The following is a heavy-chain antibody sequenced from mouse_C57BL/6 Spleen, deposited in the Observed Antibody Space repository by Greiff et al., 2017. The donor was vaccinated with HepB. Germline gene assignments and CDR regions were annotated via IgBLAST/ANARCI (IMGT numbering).Heavy chain of an antibody. Sequence: QVQLQQSGAELVRPGTSVKVSCKASGYAFTNYLIEWVKQRPGQGLEWIGVINPGSGGTNYNEKFKGKATLTADKSSSTAYMQLSSLTSEDSAVYFCARSGITTVVDWYFDAWGTGTTVTVAS. CDR2: INPGSGGT. V-gene: IGHV1-54*01. J-gene: IGHJ1*03. CDR3: ARSGITTVVDWYFDA. D-gene: IGHD1-1*01. CDR1: GYAFTNYL.